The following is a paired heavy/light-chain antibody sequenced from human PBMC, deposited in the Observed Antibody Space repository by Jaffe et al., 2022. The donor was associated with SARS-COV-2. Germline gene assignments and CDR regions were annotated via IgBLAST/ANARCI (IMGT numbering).Heavy chain of an antibody. CDR2: LFYTGRA. CDR1: GDSINSSNYY. Sequence: QLQLQESGPGLVKPSETLSLTCTVSGDSINSSNYYWGWIRQPPGKGLECIGSLFYTGRAYYSPSLKSRVTISLDTSKTQFSLRLSSVTAADTAVYYCARDARNYFETGDTAFDVWGQGALVTVSS. CDR3: ARDARNYFETGDTAFDV. V-gene: IGHV4-39*02. D-gene: IGHD3-22*01. J-gene: IGHJ3*01.
Light chain of an antibody. CDR1: QTIISY. CDR2: AAS. J-gene: IGKJ2*01. V-gene: IGKV1-39*01. Sequence: DIQMTQSPSSLSASVGDRVTISCRASQTIISYLNWYQQKPGKAPKLLIYAASRLQSGVPSRFSGSGSGTDFTLTISSLQPEDFATYFCQQSYSAPLYTFGQGTKLEIK. CDR3: QQSYSAPLYT.